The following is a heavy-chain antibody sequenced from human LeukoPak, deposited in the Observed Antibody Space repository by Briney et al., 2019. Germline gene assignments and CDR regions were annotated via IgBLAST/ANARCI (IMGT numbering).Heavy chain of an antibody. D-gene: IGHD3-22*01. V-gene: IGHV1-2*02. CDR3: ARETGYYDSSGYGYLGPYFDY. Sequence: ASVKVSCKASGYTFTGYCMHWVRQAPGQGLEWMGWINPNSGGTNYAQKFQGRVTMTRDTSISTAYMELSRLRSDDTAVYYCARETGYYDSSGYGYLGPYFDYWGQGTLVTVSS. CDR2: INPNSGGT. CDR1: GYTFTGYC. J-gene: IGHJ4*02.